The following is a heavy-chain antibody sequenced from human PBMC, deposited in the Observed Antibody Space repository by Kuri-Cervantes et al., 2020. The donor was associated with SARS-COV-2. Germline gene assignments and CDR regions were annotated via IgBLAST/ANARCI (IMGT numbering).Heavy chain of an antibody. Sequence: LSLTCAASGFTFSSYAMSWVRQAPGKGLEWVSAISGSGGSTYYADSVKGRFTISRDNSKNTLYLQMNSLRAEDTAVYYCAKNWDNYYYYMDVWGKGTTVTVSS. CDR2: ISGSGGST. J-gene: IGHJ6*03. V-gene: IGHV3-23*01. CDR1: GFTFSSYA. CDR3: AKNWDNYYYYMDV. D-gene: IGHD7-27*01.